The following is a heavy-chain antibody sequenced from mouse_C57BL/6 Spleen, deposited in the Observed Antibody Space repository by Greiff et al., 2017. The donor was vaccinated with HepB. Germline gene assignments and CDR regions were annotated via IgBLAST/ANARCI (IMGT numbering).Heavy chain of an antibody. CDR3: ARWALYGYSYFDY. D-gene: IGHD2-2*01. CDR1: GYSFTGYF. Sequence: EVQLQQSGPELVKPGDSVKISCKASGYSFTGYFMNWVMQSHGKSLEWIGRINPYNGDTFYNQKFKGKATLTVDKSSSTAHMELRSLTSEDSAVYYCARWALYGYSYFDYWGQGTTLTVSS. J-gene: IGHJ2*01. V-gene: IGHV1-20*01. CDR2: INPYNGDT.